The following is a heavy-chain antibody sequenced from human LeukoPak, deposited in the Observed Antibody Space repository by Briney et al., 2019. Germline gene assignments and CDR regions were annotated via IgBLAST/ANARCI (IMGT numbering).Heavy chain of an antibody. CDR3: TRVDYGGAPRRNY. CDR2: IRSKTYGGTT. V-gene: IGHV3-49*03. Sequence: GGSLRLSCTASGFTFGGYALSWFRQAPGKGLEWVSFIRSKTYGGTTQYAASVKGRFNISRDESKSVAYLQMNSLKIDDTAVYYCTRVDYGGAPRRNYWGQGTLVTVSS. D-gene: IGHD4-23*01. J-gene: IGHJ4*02. CDR1: GFTFGGYA.